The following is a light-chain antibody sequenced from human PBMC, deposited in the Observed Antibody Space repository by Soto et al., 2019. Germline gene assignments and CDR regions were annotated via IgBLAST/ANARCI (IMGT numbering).Light chain of an antibody. CDR1: ISNIGSNP. Sequence: SSLTPPPSASVSPGQRFTISCSGCISNIGSNPVYWHQHLPGTAPKLLVYRNNQRPSGVSDRFSDSKSGTSAFLAISGLRSEDEADYYCAAWDDRLSAYVFGTGTKVTVL. V-gene: IGLV1-47*01. CDR3: AAWDDRLSAYV. J-gene: IGLJ1*01. CDR2: RNN.